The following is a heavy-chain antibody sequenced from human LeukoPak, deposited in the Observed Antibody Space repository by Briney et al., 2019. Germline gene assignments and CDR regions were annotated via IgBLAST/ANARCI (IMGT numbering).Heavy chain of an antibody. CDR1: GFTFSSYW. Sequence: GGSLRLSCAASGFTFSSYWMHWVRQAPGKWLVWVSRINSDGSSTSYADSVKGRFTISRDNAKNTLYLQMNSLRAEDTAVYYCARAAGRSYNDAFDIWGQGTMVTVSS. J-gene: IGHJ3*02. V-gene: IGHV3-74*01. CDR2: INSDGSST. CDR3: ARAAGRSYNDAFDI. D-gene: IGHD1-26*01.